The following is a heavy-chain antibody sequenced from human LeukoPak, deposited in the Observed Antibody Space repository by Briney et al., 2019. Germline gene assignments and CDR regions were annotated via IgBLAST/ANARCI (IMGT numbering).Heavy chain of an antibody. CDR3: AKDHRASYYDSGSYIGMDV. CDR2: ISGSGGST. J-gene: IGHJ6*02. D-gene: IGHD3-10*01. Sequence: PGGSLRLSYAASGFTFNNYAMSWVRQAPGKGLEWVSAISGSGGSTYYADSVKGRFTISRDNSKTTLYLQMNSLRVEDTAVYYCAKDHRASYYDSGSYIGMDVWGQGTTVTVSS. V-gene: IGHV3-23*01. CDR1: GFTFNNYA.